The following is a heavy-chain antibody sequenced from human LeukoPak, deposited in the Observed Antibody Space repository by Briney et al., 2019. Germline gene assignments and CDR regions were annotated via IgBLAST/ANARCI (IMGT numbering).Heavy chain of an antibody. CDR2: INPNSGGT. Sequence: GASVKVSCKASGYTFTSYGISWVRQAPGQGLEWMGWINPNSGGTNYAQKFQGRVTMTRDTSISTAYMELSSLRSDDTAVYYCARIGGGSGSYYTYYFDYWGQGTLVTVSS. CDR3: ARIGGGSGSYYTYYFDY. J-gene: IGHJ4*02. CDR1: GYTFTSYG. D-gene: IGHD3-10*01. V-gene: IGHV1-2*02.